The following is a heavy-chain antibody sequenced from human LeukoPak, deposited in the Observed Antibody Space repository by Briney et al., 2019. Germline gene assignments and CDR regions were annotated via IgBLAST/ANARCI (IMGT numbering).Heavy chain of an antibody. Sequence: GGSLRLSCVASGITFSHYGMHWVRQAPGKGLEWVAIISYDGSNKYYADSVKGRFTISRDNAKNTLYLQMNSLRAEDMAVYFCAKSPYPSGYFGWFDSWGQGTLVTVSS. J-gene: IGHJ5*01. V-gene: IGHV3-30*18. CDR3: AKSPYPSGYFGWFDS. CDR2: ISYDGSNK. D-gene: IGHD5-12*01. CDR1: GITFSHYG.